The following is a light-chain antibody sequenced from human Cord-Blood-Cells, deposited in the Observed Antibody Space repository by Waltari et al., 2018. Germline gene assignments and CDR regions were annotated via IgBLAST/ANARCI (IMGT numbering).Light chain of an antibody. CDR3: QAWDSSTWV. V-gene: IGLV3-1*01. CDR2: QDS. J-gene: IGLJ3*02. Sequence: SYELTQPPSVSVSPGQPASITCSGDKLGDKYACWYQQKPGQSPVLVIYQDSKGPAGIPERFAGSNSGNTATLTISGTQAMDEADYYCQAWDSSTWVFGGGTKLTVL. CDR1: KLGDKY.